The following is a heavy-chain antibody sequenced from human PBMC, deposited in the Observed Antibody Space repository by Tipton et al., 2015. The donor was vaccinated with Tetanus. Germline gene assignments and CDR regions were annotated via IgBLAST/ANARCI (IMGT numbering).Heavy chain of an antibody. D-gene: IGHD4-23*01. CDR2: IYYSGST. J-gene: IGHJ2*01. CDR3: ATMTPVDWYFDL. Sequence: TLSLTCAVSGVSMRNGGFSWSWIRQSPGQGLEWIGLIYYSGSTSYNPSLKSRVTISVDTSKNQLSLKLTSVTAADTAVYYCATMTPVDWYFDLWGRGTLVTVSS. V-gene: IGHV4-61*08. CDR1: GVSMRNGGFS.